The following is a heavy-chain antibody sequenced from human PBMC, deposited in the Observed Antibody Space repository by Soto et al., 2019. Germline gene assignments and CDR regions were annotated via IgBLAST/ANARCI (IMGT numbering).Heavy chain of an antibody. Sequence: QVQLVQSGAEVKKPGASVKVSCKASGYTFTDYYIHWVRQAPGQGLEWMGWINPNSGGIKYAQKFQGRVTMTRDTSIGIAYMEVSRLTSDDTAVYSCARGGNSGYYYEWGQGTLVSVSS. V-gene: IGHV1-2*02. CDR1: GYTFTDYY. J-gene: IGHJ4*02. CDR2: INPNSGGI. CDR3: ARGGNSGYYYE. D-gene: IGHD3-22*01.